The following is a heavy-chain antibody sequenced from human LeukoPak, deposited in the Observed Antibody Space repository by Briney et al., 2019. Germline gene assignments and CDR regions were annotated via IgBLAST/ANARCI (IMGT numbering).Heavy chain of an antibody. D-gene: IGHD5-18*01. CDR2: ISGSGGST. CDR3: AKGPRFAGTVMALSFDY. Sequence: GGSLRLSCAASGFTFSSYAMSWVRQAPGKGLEWVPAISGSGGSTYYADSVKGRFTISRDNSKNTLYLQMNSLRAEDTAVYYCAKGPRFAGTVMALSFDYWGQGTLVTVSS. CDR1: GFTFSSYA. J-gene: IGHJ4*02. V-gene: IGHV3-23*01.